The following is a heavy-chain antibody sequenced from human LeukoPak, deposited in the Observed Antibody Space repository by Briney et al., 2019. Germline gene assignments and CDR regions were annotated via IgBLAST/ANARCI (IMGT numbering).Heavy chain of an antibody. CDR2: IGGGGGST. Sequence: GGSLRLSCVVSGFTFRNYAMSWVRQAPGKGLEWVSGIGGGGGSTYYADSVKGRFTISRDNSKNTLYLQMNSLRAEDTARYYCAEAIVGVVSGPEYWGQGTLVTVSS. J-gene: IGHJ4*02. V-gene: IGHV3-23*01. D-gene: IGHD2-2*01. CDR1: GFTFRNYA. CDR3: AEAIVGVVSGPEY.